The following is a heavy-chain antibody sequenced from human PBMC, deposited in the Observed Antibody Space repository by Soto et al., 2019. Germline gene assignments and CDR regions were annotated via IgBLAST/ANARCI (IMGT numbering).Heavy chain of an antibody. Sequence: PSETLSLTCAVSGGSISSSNWLSWVRQTPGQGLEWIGEIYHSGSTNYNPSLMSRLTISVDRSKNQLSLKLRSVTAADTAVYYCTRDMIYGSERSHYYYAMDVWGRGTTVTVSS. V-gene: IGHV4-4*02. J-gene: IGHJ6*02. CDR3: TRDMIYGSERSHYYYAMDV. CDR2: IYHSGST. D-gene: IGHD3-10*01. CDR1: GGSISSSNW.